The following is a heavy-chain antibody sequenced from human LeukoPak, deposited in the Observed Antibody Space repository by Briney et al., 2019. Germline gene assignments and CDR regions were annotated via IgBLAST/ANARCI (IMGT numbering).Heavy chain of an antibody. CDR3: ARESIYYYYGMDV. V-gene: IGHV3-11*01. J-gene: IGHJ6*02. CDR1: GFTFSDNY. Sequence: GGSLRLSCAPSGFTFSDNYMSWIRQGPGKGLECVSYIISSGSTIYYADSVKGRFTISRAHAKNSTYLQMNSLRAEDRAVYYCARESIYYYYGMDVWGQGTTVTVSS. CDR2: IISSGSTI.